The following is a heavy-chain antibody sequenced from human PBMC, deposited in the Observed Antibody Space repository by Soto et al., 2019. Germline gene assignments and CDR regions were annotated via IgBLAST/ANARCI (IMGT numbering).Heavy chain of an antibody. CDR3: AKSVYNWNDGFFVY. D-gene: IGHD1-1*01. CDR2: ISYDGNNK. V-gene: IGHV3-30*18. CDR1: GFTFSTYG. Sequence: QVQLVESGGGVVQPGRSLRLSCAASGFTFSTYGMHWVRQAPGKGLEWVAVISYDGNNKYYADSVKGRFTISRDNSKNKLYLQMSSLRAEDTAVYYCAKSVYNWNDGFFVYWGQGTLVTVSS. J-gene: IGHJ4*02.